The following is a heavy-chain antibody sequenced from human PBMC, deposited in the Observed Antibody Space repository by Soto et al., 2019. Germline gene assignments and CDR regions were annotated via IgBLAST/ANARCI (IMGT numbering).Heavy chain of an antibody. J-gene: IGHJ5*01. CDR1: WYTFTSYD. V-gene: IGHV1-8*01. CDR3: ARSHYYYYSKRGWFNS. D-gene: IGHD3-10*01. CDR2: INPGSGNT. Sequence: GASGQVCCKASWYTFTSYDINWVRQAAGEGLEWMGWINPGSGNTAYAQNFRGRVTMTRNTSITTAYLELTSLRSEDTAVYYCARSHYYYYSKRGWFNSWGQGTLVTVSS.